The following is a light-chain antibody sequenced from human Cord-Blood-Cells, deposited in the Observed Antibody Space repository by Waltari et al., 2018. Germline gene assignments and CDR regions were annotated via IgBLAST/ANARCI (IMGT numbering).Light chain of an antibody. J-gene: IGKJ4*01. V-gene: IGKV1-33*01. CDR1: QDVRNY. CDR2: HEF. Sequence: DIQMTQSPSSLSASVGDRVNITCQASQDVRNYLNWYQQKPGKAPKLLIYHEFNLETVVPSRFSGGGSGTDFTFTNSIRQPEDIATYYCQQYDNLPLTFGGVTKMENK. CDR3: QQYDNLPLT.